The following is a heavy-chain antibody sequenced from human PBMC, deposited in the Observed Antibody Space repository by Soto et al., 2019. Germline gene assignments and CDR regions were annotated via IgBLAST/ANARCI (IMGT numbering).Heavy chain of an antibody. Sequence: NPSETLSLTCAVSGYSISSGYYWGWIRQPPGQGLEWIGSIYHSGSTYYNPSLKSRVTISVDTSKTQFSLKLSSVTAADTAVYYCAREDLVQGGSYYPPVDYWGQGTLVTVSS. V-gene: IGHV4-38-2*02. D-gene: IGHD1-26*01. J-gene: IGHJ4*02. CDR2: IYHSGST. CDR3: AREDLVQGGSYYPPVDY. CDR1: GYSISSGYY.